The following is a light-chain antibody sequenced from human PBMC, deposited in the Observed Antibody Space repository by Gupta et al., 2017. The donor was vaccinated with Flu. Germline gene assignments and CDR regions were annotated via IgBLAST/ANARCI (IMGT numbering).Light chain of an antibody. J-gene: IGKJ1*01. CDR3: QQYRSYPWT. Sequence: GDRVTITCRASQSSDSWLAWYQQKPGKAPKLVIYKASNLESGVPSRFSGSGSGTEFTLTISSLQPDDFATYYCQQYRSYPWTFGQGTTVEIQ. CDR2: KAS. V-gene: IGKV1-5*03. CDR1: QSSDSW.